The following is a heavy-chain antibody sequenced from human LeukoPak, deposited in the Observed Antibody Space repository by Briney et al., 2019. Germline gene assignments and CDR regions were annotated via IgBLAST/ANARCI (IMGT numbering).Heavy chain of an antibody. CDR3: VKAVGAEWFDP. Sequence: SETLSLTCTVSGGSISSSNYYWGWIRQPPGKGLEWIGNIYYSGSAYYNPSLKSRVTISVDTSKNQFSLKLSSVTAADTAVYLCVKAVGAEWFDPWGQGTLVTASS. D-gene: IGHD6-19*01. J-gene: IGHJ5*02. V-gene: IGHV4-39*01. CDR1: GGSISSSNYY. CDR2: IYYSGSA.